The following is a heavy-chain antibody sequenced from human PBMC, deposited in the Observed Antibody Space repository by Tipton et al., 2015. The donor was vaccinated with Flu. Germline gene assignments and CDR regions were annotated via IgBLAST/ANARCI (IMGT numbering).Heavy chain of an antibody. CDR1: GDSVSSNSVA. Sequence: GLVKPSQTLSVTRAISGDSVSSNSVAWNWIRQSPSRGLEWLGRTYYRSKWYNDYAVFVKSRITFNPDASKNQFSLQMNSVTPEDSAVYYCARERSTDTFDIWGQGTMVTVSS. CDR3: ARERSTDTFDI. J-gene: IGHJ3*02. CDR2: TYYRSKWYN. V-gene: IGHV6-1*01.